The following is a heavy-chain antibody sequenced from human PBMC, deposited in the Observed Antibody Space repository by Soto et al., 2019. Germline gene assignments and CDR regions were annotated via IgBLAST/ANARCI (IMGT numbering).Heavy chain of an antibody. CDR1: GGPFSSYA. V-gene: IGHV1-69*13. Sequence: SVQVSCKACGGPFSSYAICWVRQAPGQGLEWMGGIIPMFDSTNYAQKFQGRVTITADESTSTAFMELSSLRSEDTAVYYCARRVVVTSVRDIAYYYYGLDVWGQGTTVTVSS. CDR3: ARRVVVTSVRDIAYYYYGLDV. J-gene: IGHJ6*01. CDR2: IIPMFDST. D-gene: IGHD2-21*02.